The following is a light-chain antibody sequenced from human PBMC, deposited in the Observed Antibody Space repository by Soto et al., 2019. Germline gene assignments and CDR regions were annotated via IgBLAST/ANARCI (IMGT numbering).Light chain of an antibody. Sequence: EIVMTQSPATLSVSPGERATLSCRASQSLSSYLAWYQQKPGQAPRLLIYGASTRATGIPARFSGSGSGTEFTLTISSLQSEDFALYYCQHYNNWPPAWTFGQGTKVDI. CDR2: GAS. CDR1: QSLSSY. CDR3: QHYNNWPPAWT. J-gene: IGKJ1*01. V-gene: IGKV3-15*01.